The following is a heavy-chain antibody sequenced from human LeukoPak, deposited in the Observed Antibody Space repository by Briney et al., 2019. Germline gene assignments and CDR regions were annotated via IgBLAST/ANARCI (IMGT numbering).Heavy chain of an antibody. Sequence: GESLKISCRVSGYSFTSYWIGWVRQMPGKGLEWMGIIYPADSDTTYSPSFQGQVTISADKSISTAYLQWSSLKASDTAMYYCARRNTKDYGDYELDYWGQGTLVTVSS. J-gene: IGHJ4*02. CDR2: IYPADSDT. V-gene: IGHV5-51*01. CDR3: ARRNTKDYGDYELDY. D-gene: IGHD4-17*01. CDR1: GYSFTSYW.